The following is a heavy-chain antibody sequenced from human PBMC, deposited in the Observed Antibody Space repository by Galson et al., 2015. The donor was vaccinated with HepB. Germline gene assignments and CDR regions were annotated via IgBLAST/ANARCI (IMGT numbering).Heavy chain of an antibody. Sequence: SVKVSCKASGYTFTGYYMHWVRQAPGQGLEWMGWINPNSGGTNYAQKFQGRVTMTRDTSISTAYMELSRLRSDDTAVYYCARVGGSSWFGPFDYWGQGTLVTVSS. CDR3: ARVGGSSWFGPFDY. CDR2: INPNSGGT. CDR1: GYTFTGYY. V-gene: IGHV1-2*02. J-gene: IGHJ4*02. D-gene: IGHD6-13*01.